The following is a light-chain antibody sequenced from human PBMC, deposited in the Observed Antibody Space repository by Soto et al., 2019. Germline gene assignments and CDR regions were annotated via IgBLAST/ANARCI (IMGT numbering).Light chain of an antibody. V-gene: IGKV1-5*01. Sequence: DIRVTQSPSTLSASVGDRVTITCRASQSISNWLAWYQQKPRKAPKLLIYDASTLESGVPSRFSGSGSGTEFTLTISSLQPDDFATYYCQQYNTYSQTFGQGTKVDIK. CDR3: QQYNTYSQT. CDR1: QSISNW. CDR2: DAS. J-gene: IGKJ1*01.